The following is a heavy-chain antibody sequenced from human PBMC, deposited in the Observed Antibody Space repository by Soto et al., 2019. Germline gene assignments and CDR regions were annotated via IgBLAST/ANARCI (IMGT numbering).Heavy chain of an antibody. CDR3: AIDRYSSGWYDLDY. D-gene: IGHD6-19*01. V-gene: IGHV3-33*01. Sequence: QVQLVESGGGVVQPGRSLRLSCAASGFTFSSYGIHWVRQAPGKGLEWVAVIWYDGRNKYYADSVKGRFTISRDNSKNTLYLQMNSLRVEDTAVYYCAIDRYSSGWYDLDYWGQGTLVTVSS. J-gene: IGHJ4*02. CDR2: IWYDGRNK. CDR1: GFTFSSYG.